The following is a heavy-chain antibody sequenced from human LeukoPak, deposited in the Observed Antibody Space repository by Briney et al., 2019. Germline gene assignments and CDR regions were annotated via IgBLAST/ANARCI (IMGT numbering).Heavy chain of an antibody. D-gene: IGHD3/OR15-3a*01. CDR3: AIQALSYLSHSYFDH. V-gene: IGHV4-61*02. CDR1: GGSISSGSYY. J-gene: IGHJ4*02. CDR2: IYTSGST. Sequence: PSETLSLTCTVSGGSISSGSYYWSWIRQPAGKGLEWIGRIYTSGSTNYNPSLKSRVTISVDTSKNQFSLKLSSVTAADTAVYYCAIQALSYLSHSYFDHWGQGTLVTVSS.